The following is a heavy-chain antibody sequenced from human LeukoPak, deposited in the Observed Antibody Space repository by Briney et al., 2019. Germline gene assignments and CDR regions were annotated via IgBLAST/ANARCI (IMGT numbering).Heavy chain of an antibody. D-gene: IGHD3-22*01. CDR2: ISGSGGST. J-gene: IGHJ4*02. CDR1: GFTFSSYA. Sequence: PGGSLRPSCAASGFTFSSYAMSWVRQAPGKGLEWVSAISGSGGSTYYADSVKGRFTISRDNSKNTLYLQMNSLRAEDTAVYYCAKDSDYYDSSGYYAYFDYWGQGTLVTVSS. CDR3: AKDSDYYDSSGYYAYFDY. V-gene: IGHV3-23*01.